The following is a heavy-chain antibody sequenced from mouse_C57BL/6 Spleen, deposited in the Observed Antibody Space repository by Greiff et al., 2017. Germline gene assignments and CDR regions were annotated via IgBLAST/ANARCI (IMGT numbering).Heavy chain of an antibody. J-gene: IGHJ4*01. Sequence: EVKLVESGGGLVKPGGSLKLSCAASGFTLSDYGMHWVRQAPEKGLEWVAYISSGSSTIYYADTLKGRFTLSRANAKTTLFLLMTSLRSEDTAMYYCARGHRRLYYAMDYWGQGTSVTVSS. CDR3: ARGHRRLYYAMDY. CDR1: GFTLSDYG. D-gene: IGHD2-14*01. V-gene: IGHV5-17*01. CDR2: ISSGSSTI.